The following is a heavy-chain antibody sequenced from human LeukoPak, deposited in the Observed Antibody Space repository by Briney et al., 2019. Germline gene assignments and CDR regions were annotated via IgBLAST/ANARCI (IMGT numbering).Heavy chain of an antibody. CDR1: WVSGRTSGVG. CDR2: FYWNDDK. Sequence: ESGPTLANPTQTCTLTCTLSWVSGRTSGVGVGWIGQPPGNALEWRALFYWNDDKSYSTSLKSRATIAKDTYHSQVVLTMTTVDSLDTAPYYCAHGRGSKGVPGETWGQGTLVTVSS. CDR3: AHGRGSKGVPGET. V-gene: IGHV2-5*01. J-gene: IGHJ5*02. D-gene: IGHD3-3*01.